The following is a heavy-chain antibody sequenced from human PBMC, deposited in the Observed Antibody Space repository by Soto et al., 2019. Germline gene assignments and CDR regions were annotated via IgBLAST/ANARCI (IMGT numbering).Heavy chain of an antibody. D-gene: IGHD3-16*01. Sequence: QVQLQESGPGLVKPSQILSLTCTVSGGSISSGGYYWSWIRQHPGKGLEWIGYIYYTGSTYYNPSLKSRVTISAATSNNQFSLKLSSVTAADTAVYYCARDPERTGGAFDIWGQGTMVTVSS. CDR2: IYYTGST. CDR3: ARDPERTGGAFDI. V-gene: IGHV4-31*03. CDR1: GGSISSGGYY. J-gene: IGHJ3*02.